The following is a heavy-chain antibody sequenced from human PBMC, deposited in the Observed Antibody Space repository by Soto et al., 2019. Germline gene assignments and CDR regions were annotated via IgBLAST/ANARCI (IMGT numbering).Heavy chain of an antibody. D-gene: IGHD3-22*01. CDR1: GYTFSAYY. Sequence: QGQLEQSGAEVKKPGASVNVSCKASGYTFSAYYMHWVRQAPGQGLEWMGYINPNGGATFYVEKFQGRVTMTRDTSSSTVYMELRRLKSDDAAVDFCARYFYDSRGYPFDLWGQGTLVTVSS. V-gene: IGHV1-2*02. CDR2: INPNGGAT. CDR3: ARYFYDSRGYPFDL. J-gene: IGHJ5*02.